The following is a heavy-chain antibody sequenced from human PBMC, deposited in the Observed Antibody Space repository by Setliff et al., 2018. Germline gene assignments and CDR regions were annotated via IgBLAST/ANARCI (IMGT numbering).Heavy chain of an antibody. D-gene: IGHD3-22*01. CDR1: GGSSSTYA. Sequence: SVKVSCKASGGSSSTYAISWARQAPGQGLEWMGVIIPIFGTTNNAQKFQGRVTITADESTSTAYMELSSLRSEDTAVYYCARANYYDSSGHSVYGMDVWGQGTTVTVS. CDR2: IIPIFGTT. J-gene: IGHJ6*02. V-gene: IGHV1-69*13. CDR3: ARANYYDSSGHSVYGMDV.